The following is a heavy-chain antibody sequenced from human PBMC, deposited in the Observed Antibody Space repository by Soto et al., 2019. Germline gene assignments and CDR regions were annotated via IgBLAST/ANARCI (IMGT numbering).Heavy chain of an antibody. CDR2: IYDNGTT. V-gene: IGHV3-53*01. J-gene: IGHJ6*02. CDR1: GLTVSNAY. D-gene: IGHD3-10*01. CDR3: VRPLPSGRNYGLDV. Sequence: EVQLVESGGGLIQPGGSLRLSCAASGLTVSNAYMAWVRQAPGMGLEWVSVIYDNGTTYYADSVKGRFTISRDTSTNTLSPQMDSRRAEDTAVYYCVRPLPSGRNYGLDVWGQGTTVTVSS.